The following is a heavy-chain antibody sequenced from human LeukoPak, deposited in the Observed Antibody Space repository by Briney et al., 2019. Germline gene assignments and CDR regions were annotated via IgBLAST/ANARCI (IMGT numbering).Heavy chain of an antibody. CDR1: GYTFTGYY. D-gene: IGHD3-22*01. Sequence: ASVKVSCKASGYTFTGYYMHWVRQAPGQGLEWMGWINPNSGGTNYAQKFQGRVAMTRDTSISTAYMDLSRLSSDDTALYYCARESYSNSSGLDYWGLGTLVTVSS. CDR3: ARESYSNSSGLDY. V-gene: IGHV1-2*02. CDR2: INPNSGGT. J-gene: IGHJ4*02.